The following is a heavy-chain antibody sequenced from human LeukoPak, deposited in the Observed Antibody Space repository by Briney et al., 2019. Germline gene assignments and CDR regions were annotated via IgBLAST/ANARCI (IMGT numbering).Heavy chain of an antibody. CDR2: VSGAGDRT. J-gene: IGHJ4*02. CDR1: GFTFSSYA. Sequence: PGGSLRLSCAGSGFTFSSYAMSWVRQAPGKGLEWVSDVSGAGDRTYYADSVKGRFTISRDNSKNTLYLQMNSLGAEDTAIYYCAKARIPSGNGYYSDWGQGTLVTVSS. V-gene: IGHV3-23*01. D-gene: IGHD3-22*01. CDR3: AKARIPSGNGYYSD.